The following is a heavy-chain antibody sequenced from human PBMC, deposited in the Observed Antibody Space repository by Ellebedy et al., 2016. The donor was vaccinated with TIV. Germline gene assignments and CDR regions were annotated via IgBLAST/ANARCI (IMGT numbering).Heavy chain of an antibody. Sequence: GGSLRLXXAASGFTLTNCGMSWVRQAPGKGLEWVSAIGDSGTTYYADSVKGRFTISRDTSKNTLYLQMNSLRGEDTAVYYCAKARGSSSFFDYWGQGTLVTVSS. CDR3: AKARGSSSFFDY. CDR1: GFTLTNCG. J-gene: IGHJ4*02. D-gene: IGHD6-6*01. CDR2: IGDSGTT. V-gene: IGHV3-23*01.